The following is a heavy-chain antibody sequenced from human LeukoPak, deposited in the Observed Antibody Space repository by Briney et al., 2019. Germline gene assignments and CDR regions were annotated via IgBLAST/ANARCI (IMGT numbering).Heavy chain of an antibody. V-gene: IGHV1-24*01. CDR1: GHTLTELS. Sequence: ASVKVSCKVSGHTLTELSMHWVRQAPGKGLEWMGGFDPEDGETIYAQKFQGRVTMTEDTSTDTAYMELSSLRSEDTAVYYCATGSIVGDYTDLDYWGQGTLVTVSS. CDR2: FDPEDGET. D-gene: IGHD1-26*01. J-gene: IGHJ4*02. CDR3: ATGSIVGDYTDLDY.